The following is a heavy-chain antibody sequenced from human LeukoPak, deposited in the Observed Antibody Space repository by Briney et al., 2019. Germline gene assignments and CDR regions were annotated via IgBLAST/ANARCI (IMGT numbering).Heavy chain of an antibody. CDR1: GFTFSSYD. CDR3: ASWTPLYDSSGFSGEVFDY. V-gene: IGHV3-48*03. J-gene: IGHJ4*02. D-gene: IGHD3-22*01. CDR2: ISSSGSTI. Sequence: QPGGSLRLSCAASGFTFSSYDMYWVRQAPGKGLEWVSYISSSGSTIYYADSVKGRFTISRDNAKNSLYLQMNSLRAEDTAVYYCASWTPLYDSSGFSGEVFDYWGQGTRVTVSS.